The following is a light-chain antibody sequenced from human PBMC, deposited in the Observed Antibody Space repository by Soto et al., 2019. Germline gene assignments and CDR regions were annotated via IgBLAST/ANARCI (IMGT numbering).Light chain of an antibody. V-gene: IGLV1-51*02. CDR1: SPNIGNDF. CDR3: ETWDSSLSAAV. Sequence: QSVLTQPPSVSAAPGQKVAISCSGSSPNIGNDFVSWYQQLPGTAPKLLIYENHKRPSGIPDRFPGSKSGTSATLGITGLQTGDEADYYCETWDSSLSAAVFGGGTQLTVL. J-gene: IGLJ7*01. CDR2: ENH.